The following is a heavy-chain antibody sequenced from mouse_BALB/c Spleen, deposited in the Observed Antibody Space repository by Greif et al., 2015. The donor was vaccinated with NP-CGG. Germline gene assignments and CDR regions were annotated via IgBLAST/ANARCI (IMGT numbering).Heavy chain of an antibody. Sequence: EVHLVESGGDLVKPGGSLKLSCAASGFTFSSYGMSWVRQTPDKRLEWVATISSGGSYTYYPDSVKGRFTISRDNAKNTLYLQMSSLKSEDTAMYYCARLITTATGAMDYWGQGTSVTVSS. CDR1: GFTFSSYG. CDR3: ARLITTATGAMDY. D-gene: IGHD1-2*01. V-gene: IGHV5-6*01. CDR2: ISSGGSYT. J-gene: IGHJ4*01.